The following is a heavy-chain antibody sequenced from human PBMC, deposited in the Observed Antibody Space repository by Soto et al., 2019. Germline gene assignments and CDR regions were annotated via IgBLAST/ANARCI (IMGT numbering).Heavy chain of an antibody. D-gene: IGHD3-9*01. CDR2: ITGSGGIT. CDR3: ARGDVFGWTYWYFDL. Sequence: EVQLLESGGDLVQPGGSLRLSCAASGFTFSSYAMSWVRQAPGKGLEWVSMITGSGGITDYAEAVKGRFTISRDNFKNSLSLQMNSLKAEDTALYYCARGDVFGWTYWYFDLWGRGTLATVSS. V-gene: IGHV3-23*01. J-gene: IGHJ2*01. CDR1: GFTFSSYA.